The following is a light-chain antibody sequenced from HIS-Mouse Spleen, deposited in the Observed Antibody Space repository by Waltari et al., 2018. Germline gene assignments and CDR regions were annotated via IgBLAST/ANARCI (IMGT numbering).Light chain of an antibody. CDR3: CSYAGSVWV. J-gene: IGLJ3*02. Sequence: TSSDVGSYNLVSWYQQHPGKAPKLMIYEGSKRPSGVSNRFSGSKSGNTASLTISGLQAEDEADYYCCSYAGSVWVFGGGTKLTVL. CDR2: EGS. V-gene: IGLV2-23*01. CDR1: SSDVGSYNL.